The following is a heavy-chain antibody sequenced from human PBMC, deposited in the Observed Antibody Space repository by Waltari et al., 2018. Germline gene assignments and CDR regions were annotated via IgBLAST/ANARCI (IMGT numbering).Heavy chain of an antibody. D-gene: IGHD3-22*01. V-gene: IGHV4-34*01. CDR1: GGTFNDHY. CDR3: ASSYYDSNAFDI. CDR2: INDSGST. J-gene: IGHJ3*02. Sequence: QVQLQQWGAGLLKPSEILSLTCAVYGGTFNDHYWNWIRQPPGKGLEWIGQINDSGSTNYNPSLRSRVTISVDTSKNQFSLNLSSVTAADTAVYYCASSYYDSNAFDIWGQGTMVTVSS.